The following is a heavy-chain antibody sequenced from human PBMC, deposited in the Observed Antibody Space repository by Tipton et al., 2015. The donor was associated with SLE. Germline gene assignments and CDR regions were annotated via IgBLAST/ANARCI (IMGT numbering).Heavy chain of an antibody. CDR3: ARGGLGGYDSLDY. Sequence: TLSLTCTVSGDSINSSSYYWGWIRQPPGKGLEWIGSIYYRGSTHSNPSLRSRVTISVDTSKNQFSLRLTSVTAADTPVYYCARGGLGGYDSLDYWAQGTPVVVPS. CDR2: IYYRGST. CDR1: GDSINSSSYY. D-gene: IGHD5-12*01. V-gene: IGHV4-39*07. J-gene: IGHJ4*02.